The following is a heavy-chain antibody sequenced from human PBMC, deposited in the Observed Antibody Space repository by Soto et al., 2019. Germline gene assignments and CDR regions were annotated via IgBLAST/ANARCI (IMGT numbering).Heavy chain of an antibody. V-gene: IGHV1-69*08. CDR1: GGTFSSYT. CDR3: AREGDIAAAENYYYGMDV. J-gene: IGHJ6*02. Sequence: QVQLVQSGAEVKKPGSSVKVSCKASGGTFSSYTISWVRQAPGQGLEWMGRIIPILGIANYAQKFQGRVTITADKSTSTAYMELSSLRSEDTAVYYCAREGDIAAAENYYYGMDVWGQGTTVTVSS. CDR2: IIPILGIA. D-gene: IGHD6-13*01.